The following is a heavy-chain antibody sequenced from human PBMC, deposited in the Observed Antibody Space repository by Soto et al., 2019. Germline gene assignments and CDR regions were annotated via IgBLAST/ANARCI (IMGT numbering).Heavy chain of an antibody. V-gene: IGHV1-2*04. CDR3: AWAGAGVDKCVDYELDV. D-gene: IGHD4-17*01. J-gene: IGHJ4*02. CDR1: GYTFTGYY. CDR2: INPNSGGT. Sequence: ASVKGSSKASGYTFTGYYVRWVRQAPGQGLEWMGWINPNSGGTNYAQKFQGWVTMTRDTSISTAYMELRRLRSDVNAVYSCAWAGAGVDKCVDYELDVWGQGTLVTVSS.